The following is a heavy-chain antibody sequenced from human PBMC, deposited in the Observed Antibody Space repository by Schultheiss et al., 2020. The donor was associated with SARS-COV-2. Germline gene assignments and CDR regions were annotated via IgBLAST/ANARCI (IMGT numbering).Heavy chain of an antibody. V-gene: IGHV4-31*03. CDR1: GGSFRSSDYY. Sequence: SETLSLTCTVSGGSFRSSDYYWTWIRQHPGRGLEYIGHIYYSGSTYYNSSLRSRVIISLDTSKDQFSLRLNSVSAADTAMYYCARVNRGFSYAAIDSWGQGTQVTVSS. D-gene: IGHD5-18*01. CDR2: IYYSGST. J-gene: IGHJ4*02. CDR3: ARVNRGFSYAAIDS.